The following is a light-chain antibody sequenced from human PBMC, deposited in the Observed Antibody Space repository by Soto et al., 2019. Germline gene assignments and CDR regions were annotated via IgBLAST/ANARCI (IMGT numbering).Light chain of an antibody. CDR2: DNN. J-gene: IGLJ2*01. V-gene: IGLV1-51*01. CDR3: ETWDSGLSAVL. CDR1: SSNIGNNY. Sequence: QSVLTQPPSVSAAPGQKVTISCSGSSSNIGNNYVSWYQQLPGTAPKLLIYDNNKRPSGIPDRFSGSKSGTSATLGITGLQTGDEADYYCETWDSGLSAVLFGGGTQLTVL.